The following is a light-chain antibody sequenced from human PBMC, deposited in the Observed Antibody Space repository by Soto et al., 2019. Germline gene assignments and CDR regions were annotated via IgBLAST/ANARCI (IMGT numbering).Light chain of an antibody. V-gene: IGLV2-11*01. CDR2: DVY. CDR3: CSYAGSYTFRV. J-gene: IGLJ1*01. CDR1: SSDVGGHNY. Sequence: QSALTQPRSVSGSPGQSVTIPCTGTSSDVGGHNYVSWYQQRPGKGPKLMIYDVYKRPSGVPDRFSGSKSGNTASLTISGLQADDEADYYCCSYAGSYTFRVFGSGTKVTVL.